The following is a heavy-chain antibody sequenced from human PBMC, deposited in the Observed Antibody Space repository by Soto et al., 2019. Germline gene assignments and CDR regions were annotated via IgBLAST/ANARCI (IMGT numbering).Heavy chain of an antibody. D-gene: IGHD2-21*01. CDR1: GGSISHFY. CDR2: IYDSGST. J-gene: IGHJ4*02. Sequence: PSETLSLTCTVSGGSISHFYWSWIRQSPGKGLEWLGYIYDSGSTSYNPSLRSRVTMSVDTSKNQFSLKLTSVNTADTAIYYCTRGGDPYKTGHWGQGTLVTV. CDR3: TRGGDPYKTGH. V-gene: IGHV4-59*01.